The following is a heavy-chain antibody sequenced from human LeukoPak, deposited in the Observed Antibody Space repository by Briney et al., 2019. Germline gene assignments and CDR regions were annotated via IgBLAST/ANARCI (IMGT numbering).Heavy chain of an antibody. V-gene: IGHV1-69*02. Sequence: SSVKVSCKASGGTFSSYTISWVRQAPGQGLEWMGRIIPILGIANYAQKFQGRVTITADESTSTAYMELSSLRSEDTAVYYCTRVGYYYDSSGFYFDYWGQGTLVTVSS. D-gene: IGHD3-22*01. CDR3: TRVGYYYDSSGFYFDY. J-gene: IGHJ4*02. CDR2: IIPILGIA. CDR1: GGTFSSYT.